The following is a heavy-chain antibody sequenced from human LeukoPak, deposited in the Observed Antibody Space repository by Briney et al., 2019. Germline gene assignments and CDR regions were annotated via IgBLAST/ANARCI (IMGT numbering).Heavy chain of an antibody. Sequence: ASVKVSCKASGYTFTDYYMHWVRQAPGQGLEWMGWINPNSGGTNSAQQFQERVTMTRDMSISTAYMEVSRLRSDDTAVYYCAREGRITVALSLDYWGQGTLVTVSS. D-gene: IGHD6-19*01. CDR3: AREGRITVALSLDY. J-gene: IGHJ4*02. V-gene: IGHV1-2*02. CDR2: INPNSGGT. CDR1: GYTFTDYY.